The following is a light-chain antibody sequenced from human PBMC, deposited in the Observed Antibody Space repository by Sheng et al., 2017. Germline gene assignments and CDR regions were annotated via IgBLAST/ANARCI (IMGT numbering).Light chain of an antibody. CDR2: DAS. J-gene: IGKJ1*01. V-gene: IGKV3-20*01. Sequence: EIVLTQSPATLSLSPGERATLSCRASQTITNNYLAWYQQKPGQAPRLLIYDASTRATGIPDSFSGSGSGTDFTLTVSRLEPEDFAVYYCQQYGSSPWTFGQGTKVEIK. CDR1: QTITNNY. CDR3: QQYGSSPWT.